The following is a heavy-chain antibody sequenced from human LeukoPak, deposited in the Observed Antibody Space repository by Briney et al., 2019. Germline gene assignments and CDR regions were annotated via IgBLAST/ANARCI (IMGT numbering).Heavy chain of an antibody. V-gene: IGHV4-61*01. J-gene: IGHJ4*02. CDR1: GGSVSSGSYY. CDR3: ARVPRRCSGGSCDSFDY. Sequence: SETLSLTCTVSGGSVSSGSYYWSWIRQPPGKGLEWIGCIYYSGSTNYNPSLKTRVTISVDTTKNQFSQKLSSVTAADTAVYYCARVPRRCSGGSCDSFDYWGQGTLVTVSS. CDR2: IYYSGST. D-gene: IGHD2-15*01.